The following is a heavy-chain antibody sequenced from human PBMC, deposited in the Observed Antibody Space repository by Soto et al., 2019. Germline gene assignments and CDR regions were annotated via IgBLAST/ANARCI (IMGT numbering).Heavy chain of an antibody. J-gene: IGHJ2*01. CDR2: IRGDGSST. D-gene: IGHD6-13*01. CDR1: GFTFSDYW. V-gene: IGHV3-74*01. CDR3: ARVAVAAPRSWYFDL. Sequence: EVQLVESGGGLVQPGGSRRLSCAASGFTFSDYWMHWFRQAPGKGLVWVSRIRGDGSSTSHADSVKGRLTISRDNAKDTLYLQMSSLTVEDTAIYYCARVAVAAPRSWYFDLWGRGTLVTVSS.